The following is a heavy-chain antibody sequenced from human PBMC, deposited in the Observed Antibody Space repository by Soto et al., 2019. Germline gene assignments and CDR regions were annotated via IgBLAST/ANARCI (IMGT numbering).Heavy chain of an antibody. CDR3: ARDGVREYCSSTSCYGFDYYYYYMDV. V-gene: IGHV3-64*01. J-gene: IGHJ6*03. CDR1: GFTFSSYA. CDR2: ISSNGGST. Sequence: GGSLRLSCAASGFTFSSYAMHWVRQAPGKGLEYVSAISSNGGSTYYANSVKGRFTISRDNSKNTLYLQMGSLRAEDMAVYYCARDGVREYCSSTSCYGFDYYYYYMDVWGKGTTVTVSS. D-gene: IGHD2-2*01.